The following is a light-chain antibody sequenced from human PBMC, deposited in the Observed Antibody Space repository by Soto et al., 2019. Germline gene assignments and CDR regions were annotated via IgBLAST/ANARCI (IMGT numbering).Light chain of an antibody. CDR2: GAS. V-gene: IGKV3-20*01. CDR3: QRYGTSTT. CDR1: QSVPNSY. Sequence: EIVLTQSPGTLSLSPGERATLSCRASQSVPNSYLAWYQQKPGQAPRLLIYGASSRATGIPVRFSGSGSGTDFTLTISRLEPEDFAVYYCQRYGTSTTFGQGIKVDI. J-gene: IGKJ1*01.